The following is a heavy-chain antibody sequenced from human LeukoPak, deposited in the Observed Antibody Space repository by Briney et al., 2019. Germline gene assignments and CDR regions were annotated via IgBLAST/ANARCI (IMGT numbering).Heavy chain of an antibody. V-gene: IGHV1-46*01. D-gene: IGHD3-16*02. Sequence: ASVNVSCKASVYTFTSYYMHWVRQPPGQGVEWMGIINPSGGSTSYAQKFQGRVSMTRDMSTSTVYMELSSLRSEDTAVYYCARDGFFGRLGELSYFDYWGHGTLVTVSS. CDR1: VYTFTSYY. CDR3: ARDGFFGRLGELSYFDY. CDR2: INPSGGST. J-gene: IGHJ4*01.